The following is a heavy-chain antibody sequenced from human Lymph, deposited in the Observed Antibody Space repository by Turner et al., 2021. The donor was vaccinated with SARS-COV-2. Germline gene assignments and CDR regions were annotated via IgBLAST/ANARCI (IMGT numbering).Heavy chain of an antibody. D-gene: IGHD6-6*01. CDR3: ARDFEQLVQFDYYGMDV. Sequence: QVQLVESGGGVVPPGRSLRLSCAASGFTFSSYAMYWVRQAPGKGLEWVAVISYDGLNKYYADSVKGRLTISRDNSKNTLYLQMNSLRAEDTAVYYCARDFEQLVQFDYYGMDVWGQGTTVTVSS. CDR1: GFTFSSYA. V-gene: IGHV3-30-3*01. CDR2: ISYDGLNK. J-gene: IGHJ6*02.